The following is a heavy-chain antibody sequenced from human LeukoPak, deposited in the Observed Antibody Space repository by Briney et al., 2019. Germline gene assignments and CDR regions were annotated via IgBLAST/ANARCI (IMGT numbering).Heavy chain of an antibody. Sequence: GGSLRLSCAASGFTFRSYAIHWVRQAPGKGLEWVTVISDDGRSKYYADSAKGRYTISRDNSKNTLYLQMNSLRAEDTAVYYCARDVYPRGVYYGLDVWGQGTTVTVSS. CDR3: ARDVYPRGVYYGLDV. CDR2: ISDDGRSK. J-gene: IGHJ6*02. D-gene: IGHD2-8*01. CDR1: GFTFRSYA. V-gene: IGHV3-30*04.